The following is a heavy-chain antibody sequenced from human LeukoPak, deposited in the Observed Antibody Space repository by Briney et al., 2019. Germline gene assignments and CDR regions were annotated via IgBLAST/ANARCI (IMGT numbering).Heavy chain of an antibody. D-gene: IGHD2/OR15-2a*01. V-gene: IGHV1-2*04. CDR3: ARSTSIGPFDY. J-gene: IGHJ4*02. CDR2: INPNSGGT. Sequence: ASVKVSCKASGYTFTGYYMHWVRQAPGQGLEWMGWINPNSGGTNYAQKFQGWVTMTRDTSISTVYMELSRLRSDDTAVYYCARSTSIGPFDYWGQGTLVTVSS. CDR1: GYTFTGYY.